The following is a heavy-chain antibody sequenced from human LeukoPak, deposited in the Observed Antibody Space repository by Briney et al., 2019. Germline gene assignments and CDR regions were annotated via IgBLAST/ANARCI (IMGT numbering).Heavy chain of an antibody. CDR2: ISWNSGSI. J-gene: IGHJ3*02. D-gene: IGHD3-3*01. V-gene: IGHV3-9*01. Sequence: GGSLRLSCAASGFTFDDYAMHWVRQAPGKGLEWVSGISWNSGSIGYADSVKGRFTISRDNAKNSLYLQMNRLRAEDTALYYCAKDPYYGFWSGPADIWGQGTMVTVSS. CDR1: GFTFDDYA. CDR3: AKDPYYGFWSGPADI.